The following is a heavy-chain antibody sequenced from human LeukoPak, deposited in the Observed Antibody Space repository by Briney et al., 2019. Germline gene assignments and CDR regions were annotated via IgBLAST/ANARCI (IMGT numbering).Heavy chain of an antibody. CDR3: AKRSAYSYGYNS. V-gene: IGHV4-59*08. J-gene: IGHJ4*02. CDR2: IYYTGIT. Sequence: SETLSLTCNVSGGSISNYHWSWVRQPQGKGLEWIGDIYYTGITNYNPSLKSRVTISIDASKNQFSLKLSSVTAADTAMYYCAKRSAYSYGYNSWGQGTLVTVSS. D-gene: IGHD5-18*01. CDR1: GGSISNYH.